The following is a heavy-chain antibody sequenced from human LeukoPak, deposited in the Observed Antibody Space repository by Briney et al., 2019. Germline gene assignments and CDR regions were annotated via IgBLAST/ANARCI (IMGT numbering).Heavy chain of an antibody. CDR1: GYTFTDNY. D-gene: IGHD6-19*01. V-gene: IGHV1-2*02. Sequence: ASLKVSCKASGYTFTDNYIHWLRPTPGQGLEWMGWLNPDSAGTSYARKFQGRVSMTRDTSISTAYMELSGLTSDDTAIYYCARGGKQWLVRYYYGVDVWGQGTTVIVSS. CDR2: LNPDSAGT. J-gene: IGHJ6*02. CDR3: ARGGKQWLVRYYYGVDV.